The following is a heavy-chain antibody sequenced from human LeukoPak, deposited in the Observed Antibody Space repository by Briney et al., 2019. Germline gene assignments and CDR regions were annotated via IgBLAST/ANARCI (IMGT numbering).Heavy chain of an antibody. CDR1: GGTFSRYA. J-gene: IGHJ4*02. Sequence: SVKVSCKASGGTFSRYAINWVRQAPGQGLEWMGGIIPIFGTANYAQKFQGRVTITADESTSTAYMELSSLRSEDAAVYYCARSRGSCYSCGDYWGQGTLVTVSS. CDR3: ARSRGSCYSCGDY. V-gene: IGHV1-69*13. D-gene: IGHD2-15*01. CDR2: IIPIFGTA.